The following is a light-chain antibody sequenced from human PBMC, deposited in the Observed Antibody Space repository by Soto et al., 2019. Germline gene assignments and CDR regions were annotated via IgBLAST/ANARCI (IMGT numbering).Light chain of an antibody. Sequence: DIQMTQSPSTLSASVGDRVTITCRASQSISSWLAWYQQKPGKDPKLLIYDASSLESGVPSRFSGSGSGTEFTLTISSLQPDDFATYYCQQYNSYPLTFGGGTKVDIK. CDR2: DAS. CDR1: QSISSW. J-gene: IGKJ4*01. CDR3: QQYNSYPLT. V-gene: IGKV1-5*01.